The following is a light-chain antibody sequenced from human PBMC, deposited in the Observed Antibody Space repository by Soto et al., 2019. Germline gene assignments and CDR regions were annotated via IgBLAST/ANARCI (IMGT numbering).Light chain of an antibody. CDR1: QNLLYSSNYKNY. CDR2: WAS. V-gene: IGKV4-1*01. J-gene: IGKJ2*03. CDR3: QQYYSTPPYS. Sequence: DIVMTQSPDSLAVPLGERATINCTSSQNLLYSSNYKNYLAWYQQKSGQPPKLLISWASTRESGVPDRFSGSGSGTYFTLTINSLQAEDVAVYYCQQYYSTPPYSFGQGTKVEI.